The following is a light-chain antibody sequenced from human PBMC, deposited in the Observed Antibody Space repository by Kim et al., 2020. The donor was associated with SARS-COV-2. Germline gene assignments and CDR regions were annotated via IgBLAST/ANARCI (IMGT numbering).Light chain of an antibody. V-gene: IGLV3-1*01. CDR1: KLGDIY. J-gene: IGLJ2*01. CDR3: QACDSSTVV. CDR2: QDS. Sequence: SVSLGQTDSITCSGDKLGDIYACWYQQTPGQSPVLVIYQDSQRLSVIPARFSGSNSGNTATLTISGTQAMDEADYYCQACDSSTVVFGVVTQLTV.